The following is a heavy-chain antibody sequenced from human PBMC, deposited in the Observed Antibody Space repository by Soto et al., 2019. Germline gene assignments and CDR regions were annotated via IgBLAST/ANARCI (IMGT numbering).Heavy chain of an antibody. Sequence: QAQLVQSGAEVKEPGASVKVSCMASGYPFTHYNMHWVRQAPGQRPEWMAWIHVENGNTKYSQKLEGRVTIIRDTSANTVYMELSRLRSEDTASDYCARDGAARADGLYCWGQGTLVTVSS. J-gene: IGHJ4*02. V-gene: IGHV1-3*01. CDR2: IHVENGNT. CDR1: GYPFTHYN. CDR3: ARDGAARADGLYC. D-gene: IGHD6-13*01.